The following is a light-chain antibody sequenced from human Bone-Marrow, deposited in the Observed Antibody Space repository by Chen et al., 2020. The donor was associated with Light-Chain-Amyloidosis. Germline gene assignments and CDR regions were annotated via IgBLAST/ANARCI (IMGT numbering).Light chain of an antibody. CDR1: QDIASY. Sequence: DVQLTQSPSLLSASVGDRVTITCRASQDIASYLVWYQQRPRKAPKLLIYAASNLQSGVPSRFSGSGSGTEFTLTSSSLQPEDFATYYCQHGSSYPPSFGPGTRVDFK. CDR3: QHGSSYPPS. CDR2: AAS. V-gene: IGKV1-9*01. J-gene: IGKJ3*01.